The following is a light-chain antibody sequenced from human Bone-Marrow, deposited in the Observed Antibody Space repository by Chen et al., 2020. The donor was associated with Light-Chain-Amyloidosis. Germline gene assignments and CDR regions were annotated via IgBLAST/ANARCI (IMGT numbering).Light chain of an antibody. Sequence: DIQMTQSPSSLSASVGDRVTITCRASQSISIYLNWYQQKPGKAPNLLIYTSSNLQSGVPSRFSGSGSGTDFTLTISSLQPEDFATYYCQQSSSAPQTFGQGPKLEIK. CDR1: QSISIY. CDR3: QQSSSAPQT. J-gene: IGKJ2*01. CDR2: TSS. V-gene: IGKV1-39*01.